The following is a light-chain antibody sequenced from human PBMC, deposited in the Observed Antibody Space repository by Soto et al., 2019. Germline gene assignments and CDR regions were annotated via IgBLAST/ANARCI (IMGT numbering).Light chain of an antibody. CDR1: QNIRSR. Sequence: FPVTQFPFTLSASVGDRVPTNCRASQNIRSRLAWFQQKPGKAPKLLIYDASSLESGVPQRFSGSGSGTEFTLTISSLQTDDFSTYYCQQYHSYWTFGQGTKVDI. J-gene: IGKJ1*01. CDR2: DAS. V-gene: IGKV1-5*01. CDR3: QQYHSYWT.